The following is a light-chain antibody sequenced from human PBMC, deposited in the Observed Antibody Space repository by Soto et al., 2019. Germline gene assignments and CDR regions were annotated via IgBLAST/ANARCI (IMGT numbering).Light chain of an antibody. J-gene: IGKJ1*01. CDR2: DAS. Sequence: DIQMTQSPSTLSASVGDRVIITCRASQTISNWLAWYQQKPGMAPKLLIYDASNLESGVASRFSGSGSGTEFTLTISSLQPDDFATYYCQQYSSYSPWTFGQGTRVESK. CDR1: QTISNW. V-gene: IGKV1-5*01. CDR3: QQYSSYSPWT.